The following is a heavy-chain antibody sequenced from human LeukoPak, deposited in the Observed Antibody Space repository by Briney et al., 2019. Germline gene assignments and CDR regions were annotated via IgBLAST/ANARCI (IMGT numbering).Heavy chain of an antibody. J-gene: IGHJ4*02. Sequence: SVKVSCKASGGTFSSYAISWVRQAPGQGLEWMGGIIPIFGTANYAQKFQGRVTITADESTSTAYMELSSMRSEDTAVYYCARGIIYYDSSGPSDYWGQGTLVTVSS. CDR1: GGTFSSYA. CDR2: IIPIFGTA. CDR3: ARGIIYYDSSGPSDY. D-gene: IGHD3-22*01. V-gene: IGHV1-69*13.